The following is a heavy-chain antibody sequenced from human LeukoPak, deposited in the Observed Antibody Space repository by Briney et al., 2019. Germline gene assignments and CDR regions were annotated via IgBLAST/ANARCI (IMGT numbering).Heavy chain of an antibody. CDR1: GFTFSSYG. Sequence: PGRSLRLSCAASGFTFSSYGMHWVRQAPGKGLEWLAVLSYDGNYKYYADSVKGRSAISRDNSENTLYLQMNSLRAEDTAVYYCARYAEYAVSTPCYWGQGTLVTVSA. J-gene: IGHJ4*02. V-gene: IGHV3-30*03. CDR2: LSYDGNYK. D-gene: IGHD2-8*01. CDR3: ARYAEYAVSTPCY.